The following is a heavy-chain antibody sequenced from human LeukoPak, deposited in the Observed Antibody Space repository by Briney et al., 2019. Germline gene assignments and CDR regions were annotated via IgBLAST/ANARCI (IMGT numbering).Heavy chain of an antibody. CDR3: ASFNYYDSSGYL. D-gene: IGHD3-22*01. CDR1: GGSISSSNW. V-gene: IGHV4-4*02. Sequence: SGTLSLTCAVSGGSISSSNWWSWVRQPPGKGLEWIGEVYHSGSTNYNPSLKSRVTISVDKSKNQFSLKLSSVTAADTAVYYCASFNYYDSSGYLWGQGTMVTVSS. J-gene: IGHJ3*01. CDR2: VYHSGST.